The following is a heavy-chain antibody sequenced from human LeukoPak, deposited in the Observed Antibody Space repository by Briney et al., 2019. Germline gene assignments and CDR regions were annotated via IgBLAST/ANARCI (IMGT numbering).Heavy chain of an antibody. CDR3: ARETYYYDSSGYPDY. D-gene: IGHD3-22*01. V-gene: IGHV3-74*01. Sequence: PGGSLRLSCAASGFTFSIYWMHWVRQAPGKGLVWVSRIKSDGSTTSYADSVKGRFTISRDNAKKTLYLQMNSLRAEDTAVYYCARETYYYDSSGYPDYWGQGTLVTVSS. CDR1: GFTFSIYW. J-gene: IGHJ4*02. CDR2: IKSDGSTT.